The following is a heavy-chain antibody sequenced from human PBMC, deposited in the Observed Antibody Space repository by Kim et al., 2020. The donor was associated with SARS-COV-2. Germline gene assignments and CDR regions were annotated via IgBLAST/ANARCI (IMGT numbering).Heavy chain of an antibody. Sequence: SETLSLTCTVSGGSISSYYWSWIRQPPGKGLEYIGYIYYSGSTNYNPSLKSRVTISVDTSKNQFSLKLSSVTAADTAVYYCARHGAYIGTFDYWGQGTLVTVSS. CDR3: ARHGAYIGTFDY. J-gene: IGHJ4*02. V-gene: IGHV4-59*01. CDR1: GGSISSYY. CDR2: IYYSGST. D-gene: IGHD1-26*01.